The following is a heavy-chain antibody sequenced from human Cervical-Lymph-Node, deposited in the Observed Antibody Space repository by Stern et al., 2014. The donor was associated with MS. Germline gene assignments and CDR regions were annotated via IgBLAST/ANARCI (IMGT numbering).Heavy chain of an antibody. CDR2: IIPSFGTT. CDR1: GGTFSSYV. Sequence: QVQLVESGAEVKKPGSSVKVSCKASGGTFSSYVISWVRQAPGQGLEWMGGIIPSFGTTNYAQKFQGSVTIPADRPRSTAYMELNSLRSEDAAVYYCAGGRPATDYWGQGTLVTVSS. CDR3: AGGRPATDY. J-gene: IGHJ4*02. D-gene: IGHD3-16*01. V-gene: IGHV1-69*06.